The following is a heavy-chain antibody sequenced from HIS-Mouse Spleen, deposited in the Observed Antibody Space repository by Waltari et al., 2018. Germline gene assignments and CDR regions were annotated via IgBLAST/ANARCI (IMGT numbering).Heavy chain of an antibody. CDR2: MKPNSGNT. D-gene: IGHD3-16*02. CDR1: GYTFTSYD. CDR3: ARGGMITFGGVIVSGYFDY. Sequence: QVQLVQSGAEVKKPGASVKVSCKASGYTFTSYDINWVRQATGQGLEWMGWMKPNSGNTGYAQKFQGRVTITRNNSIITAYMWLISLRSEDTAVYYCARGGMITFGGVIVSGYFDYWGQGTLVTVSS. J-gene: IGHJ4*02. V-gene: IGHV1-8*01.